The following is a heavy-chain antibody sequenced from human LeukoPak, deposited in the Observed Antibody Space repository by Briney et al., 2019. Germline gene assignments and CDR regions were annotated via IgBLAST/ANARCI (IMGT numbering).Heavy chain of an antibody. CDR3: ATYRQVLLPFES. Sequence: GGSLRLSCAASEFTFSRYSMNWVRQAPGKGLGWVSSIFPSGGEIHYADSVRGRFTISRDNSKSTLSLQMNSLRAEDTAIYYCATYRQVLLPFESWGQGTLVTVSS. D-gene: IGHD2-8*02. V-gene: IGHV3-21*04. CDR1: EFTFSRYS. CDR2: IFPSGGEI. J-gene: IGHJ4*02.